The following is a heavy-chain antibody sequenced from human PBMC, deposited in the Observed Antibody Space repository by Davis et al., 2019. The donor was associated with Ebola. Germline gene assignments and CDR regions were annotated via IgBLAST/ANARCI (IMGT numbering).Heavy chain of an antibody. D-gene: IGHD4-17*01. CDR3: ANAIGQGDYGAYYFYGMDV. Sequence: GESLKTSCAASGLTFSSYGMHWVRQGPGKGLEWVAVISYDGRHTSYADSVKGRFTISRDNSKNTLDLEMNSLRVEDTAIYYCANAIGQGDYGAYYFYGMDVWGQGTTVTVSS. J-gene: IGHJ6*02. V-gene: IGHV3-30*18. CDR2: ISYDGRHT. CDR1: GLTFSSYG.